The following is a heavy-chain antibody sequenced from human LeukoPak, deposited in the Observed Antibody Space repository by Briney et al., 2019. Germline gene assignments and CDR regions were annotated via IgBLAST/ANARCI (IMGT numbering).Heavy chain of an antibody. D-gene: IGHD3-22*01. CDR3: AKDLSARHSIGKSVFDD. CDR1: GFTFNTYA. CDR2: ISGSGGIT. V-gene: IGHV3-23*01. Sequence: GGSLRLSCAASGFTFNTYAMSWVRQAPGKGLEWVSGISGSGGITYYADSVKGRFTISRDNSKNTLYLQMNRLRAEDTAVYYCAKDLSARHSIGKSVFDDWGQGTLVTVSS. J-gene: IGHJ4*02.